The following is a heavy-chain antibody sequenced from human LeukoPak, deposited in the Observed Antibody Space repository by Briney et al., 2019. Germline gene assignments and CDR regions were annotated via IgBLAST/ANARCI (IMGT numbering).Heavy chain of an antibody. Sequence: ASVKVSCKASGYTFTSYAIHWVRQAPGQKLEWMGWISAGNGNTKYSQNFQGRVTFISNASATTAFMELSSLRSEDAAVYYCARDSGSGNNDYWGQGTLVTVSS. J-gene: IGHJ4*02. CDR3: ARDSGSGNNDY. D-gene: IGHD1-26*01. CDR2: ISAGNGNT. CDR1: GYTFTSYA. V-gene: IGHV1-3*01.